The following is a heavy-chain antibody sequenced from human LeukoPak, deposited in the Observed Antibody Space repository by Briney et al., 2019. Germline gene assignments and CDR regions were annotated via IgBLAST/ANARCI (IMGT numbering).Heavy chain of an antibody. CDR1: GGSFSGYY. CDR2: INRSGST. D-gene: IGHD2-2*01. CDR3: ARHLWRTSTSPWFDP. V-gene: IGHV4-34*01. Sequence: SETLSLTCAIYGGSFSGYYWSWIRQPPGRGLEWIGDINRSGSTTYNPSLKTRVTISVDTSKNQFSLKLSSVTAADTAVYYCARHLWRTSTSPWFDPWGQGTLVTVSP. J-gene: IGHJ5*02.